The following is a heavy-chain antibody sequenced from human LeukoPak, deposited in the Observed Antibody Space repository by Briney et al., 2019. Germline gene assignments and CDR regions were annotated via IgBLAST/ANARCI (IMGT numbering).Heavy chain of an antibody. J-gene: IGHJ2*01. CDR1: GGSISSNF. Sequence: PSETLSLTCTVSGGSISSNFWSWIRQPPGKGLEWIGYIYYSGSTNYNPSLESRVTISVDTSKNQFSLKLNSVTAADTAVYYCARAGVVTNPTSYWYFDLWGRGTLVTVSS. CDR3: ARAGVVTNPTSYWYFDL. CDR2: IYYSGST. D-gene: IGHD3-3*01. V-gene: IGHV4-59*01.